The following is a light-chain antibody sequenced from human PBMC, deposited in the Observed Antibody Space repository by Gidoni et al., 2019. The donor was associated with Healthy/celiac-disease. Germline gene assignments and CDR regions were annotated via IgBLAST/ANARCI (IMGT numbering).Light chain of an antibody. V-gene: IGKV4-1*01. Sequence: DIVMTQSPDSRAVSLGERATINCKSSQSVLYSSNNKNYLAWYQQKPGQPPKLLIYWAPTRESGVPDRFSGSGSGTDFTLTISSLQAEDVAVYYCQQYYSTPLTFXGXTKVEIK. J-gene: IGKJ4*01. CDR2: WAP. CDR3: QQYYSTPLT. CDR1: QSVLYSSNNKNY.